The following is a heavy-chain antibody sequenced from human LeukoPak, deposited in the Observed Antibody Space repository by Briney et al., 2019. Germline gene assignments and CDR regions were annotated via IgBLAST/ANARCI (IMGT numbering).Heavy chain of an antibody. J-gene: IGHJ5*02. CDR3: ANTQGRAYYDSSGS. V-gene: IGHV3-23*01. CDR2: ISGSGGST. CDR1: GFTFSSYA. D-gene: IGHD3-22*01. Sequence: SGGSLRLSCAASGFTFSSYAMSWVRQAPGKGLEWVSAISGSGGSTYYADSVKGRFTISRDNSKNTLYLQMNSLRAEDTAVYYCANTQGRAYYDSSGSWGQGTLVTVSS.